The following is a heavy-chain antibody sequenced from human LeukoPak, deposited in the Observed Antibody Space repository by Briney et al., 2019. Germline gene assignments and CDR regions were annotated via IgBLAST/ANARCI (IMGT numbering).Heavy chain of an antibody. Sequence: PSQTLSLTCTVSGGSISSGSYYWSWIRQPAGKGLEWIGRIYTSGTTNYNPSLKSRVTISVDTSKNQFSLKLSSVTAADTAVYYCARCELGMFDYWGKGTLVTVSS. J-gene: IGHJ4*02. CDR3: ARCELGMFDY. CDR2: IYTSGTT. D-gene: IGHD7-27*01. CDR1: GGSISSGSYY. V-gene: IGHV4-61*02.